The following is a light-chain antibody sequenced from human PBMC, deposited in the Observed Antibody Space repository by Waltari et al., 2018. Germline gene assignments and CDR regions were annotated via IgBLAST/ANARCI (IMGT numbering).Light chain of an antibody. CDR3: QQRSNWTPHT. V-gene: IGKV3-11*01. CDR2: DAS. Sequence: DIVLTQSPATLSLSPGDTATLSCRASQSVGSYLAWYQQKPGQHPRLLIYDASNRTTGVPARFRGSGSGTEFTLTISSLEAEDFAVYYCQQRSNWTPHTFGQGARLDIK. CDR1: QSVGSY. J-gene: IGKJ2*01.